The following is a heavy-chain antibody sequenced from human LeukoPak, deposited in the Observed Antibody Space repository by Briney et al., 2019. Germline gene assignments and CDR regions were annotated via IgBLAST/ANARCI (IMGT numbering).Heavy chain of an antibody. CDR3: ARDPYCGGDCYSEIDAFDI. CDR2: IIPIFGTA. Sequence: SVKVSCNASGGXFSSYAISWVRQAPGQGLEWMGGIIPIFGTANYAQKFQGRVTITADESTSTAYMELSSLRSEDTAVYYCARDPYCGGDCYSEIDAFDIWGQGTMVTVSS. J-gene: IGHJ3*02. CDR1: GGXFSSYA. V-gene: IGHV1-69*13. D-gene: IGHD2-21*02.